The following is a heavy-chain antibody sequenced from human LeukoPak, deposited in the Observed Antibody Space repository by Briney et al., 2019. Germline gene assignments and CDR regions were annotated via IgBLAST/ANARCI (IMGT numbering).Heavy chain of an antibody. D-gene: IGHD3-3*01. CDR1: GYTFTSYG. Sequence: ASVKVSCKASGYTFTSYGISWVRQAPGQGLEWIGWISAYNGNTNYAQKLQGRVTMTTDTSTSTAYMELRSLRSDDTAVYYCARVDYDFWSGYRNNWFDPWGQGTLVTVSS. CDR2: ISAYNGNT. V-gene: IGHV1-18*01. J-gene: IGHJ5*02. CDR3: ARVDYDFWSGYRNNWFDP.